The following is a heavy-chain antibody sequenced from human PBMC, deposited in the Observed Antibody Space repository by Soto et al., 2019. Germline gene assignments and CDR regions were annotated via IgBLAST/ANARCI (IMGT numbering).Heavy chain of an antibody. V-gene: IGHV3-23*01. CDR2: ISGSGGST. J-gene: IGHJ1*01. CDR3: AKGAYYYDSSGPTYFQH. CDR1: GFTFSSYA. D-gene: IGHD3-22*01. Sequence: LSLTCAASGFTFSSYAMSWVRQAPGKGLEWVSAISGSGGSTYYADSVKGRFTISRDNSKNTLYLQMNSLRAEDTAVYYCAKGAYYYDSSGPTYFQHWGQGTLVTVSS.